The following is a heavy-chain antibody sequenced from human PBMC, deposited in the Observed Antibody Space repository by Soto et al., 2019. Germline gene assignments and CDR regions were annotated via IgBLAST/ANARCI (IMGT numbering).Heavy chain of an antibody. J-gene: IGHJ4*02. CDR2: ISAYNGNT. D-gene: IGHD3-10*01. CDR1: GYTFTSYG. Sequence: QVQLVQSGAEVKKPGASVKVSCKASGYTFTSYGISWVRQAPGQGLEWMGWISAYNGNTNYAQQCQGRVTMTTDTSASTAYMELRSLRSDDTAVYYCVRSGSGSYTWWFGYWGQGTLVTVSS. CDR3: VRSGSGSYTWWFGY. V-gene: IGHV1-18*01.